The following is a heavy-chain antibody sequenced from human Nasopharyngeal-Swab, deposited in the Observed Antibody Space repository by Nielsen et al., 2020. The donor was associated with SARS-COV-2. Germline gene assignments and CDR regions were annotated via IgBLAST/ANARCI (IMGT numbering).Heavy chain of an antibody. CDR3: ARDQSGSYNFDY. D-gene: IGHD1-26*01. Sequence: GESLKISCAASGFTFSSYAMSWVRQAPGKGLEWVSAISGSGGSTYYADSVKGRFTISRDNSKNTLYLQMNSLRAEDTAVYYCARDQSGSYNFDYWGQGTLVTVSS. CDR1: GFTFSSYA. J-gene: IGHJ4*02. V-gene: IGHV3-23*01. CDR2: ISGSGGST.